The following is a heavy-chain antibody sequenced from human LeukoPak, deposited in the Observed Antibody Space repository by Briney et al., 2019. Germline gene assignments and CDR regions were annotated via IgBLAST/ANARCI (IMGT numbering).Heavy chain of an antibody. CDR2: IYYSGSA. V-gene: IGHV4-39*01. CDR1: GGSISSSSYY. J-gene: IGHJ4*02. Sequence: SETLSVTCTVSGGSISSSSYYWGWIRQPPGKGLEWIGSIYYSGSAYYNPSLKGRVTISVDTSKNQFSLKLSSLTAADTAVYYCARHVRIAAAGSSTYDYWGPGTLVTVSS. D-gene: IGHD6-13*01. CDR3: ARHVRIAAAGSSTYDY.